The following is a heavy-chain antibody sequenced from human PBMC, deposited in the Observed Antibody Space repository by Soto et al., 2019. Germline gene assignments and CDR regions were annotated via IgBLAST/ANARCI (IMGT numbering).Heavy chain of an antibody. CDR3: ARISSVGPYGYVNGGLAD. V-gene: IGHV4-59*01. J-gene: IGHJ6*02. Sequence: QVQLQQSGPGLVKPSETLSLTCSVSGGSIRSYYWIWIRLSPDKGLEWIGYFYHSGDSNYNPSLKSPATISVDTSMNRPSLSLRSVTAADTAVYFCARISSVGPYGYVNGGLADWGQGTTVTVAS. CDR2: FYHSGDS. CDR1: GGSIRSYY. D-gene: IGHD5-18*01.